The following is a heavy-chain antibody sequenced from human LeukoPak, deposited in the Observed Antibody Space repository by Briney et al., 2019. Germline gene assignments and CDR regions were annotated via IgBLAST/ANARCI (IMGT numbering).Heavy chain of an antibody. CDR1: GFTFSTYA. CDR2: ISDSGGST. V-gene: IGHV3-64*01. D-gene: IGHD2-2*01. CDR3: ARRYCSSTTCSHFDQ. Sequence: GGSLRLSCAASGFTFSTYAMHWVRQAPGKGLEYVSSISDSGGSTFYANSVKGRFTISRDNSKNTLYLQMGSLRAGDMAVYYCARRYCSSTTCSHFDQWGQGTLVTVSS. J-gene: IGHJ4*02.